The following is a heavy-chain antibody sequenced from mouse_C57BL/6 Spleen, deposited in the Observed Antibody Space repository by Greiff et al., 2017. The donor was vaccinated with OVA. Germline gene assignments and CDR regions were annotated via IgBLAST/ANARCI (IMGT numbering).Heavy chain of an antibody. Sequence: QVQLKESGAELVRPGTSVKVSCKASGYAFTNYLIEWVKQRPGQGLEWIGVINPGSGGTNYNEKFKGKATLTADKSSSTAYMQLSSLTSEDSAVYFCARWEDGYYGYWGQGTTLTVSS. CDR3: ARWEDGYYGY. J-gene: IGHJ2*01. V-gene: IGHV1-54*01. CDR2: INPGSGGT. D-gene: IGHD2-3*01. CDR1: GYAFTNYL.